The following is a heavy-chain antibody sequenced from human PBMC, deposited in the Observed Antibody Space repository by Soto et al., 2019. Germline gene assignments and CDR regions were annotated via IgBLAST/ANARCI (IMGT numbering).Heavy chain of an antibody. CDR2: IDPSDSYT. Sequence: SGASLKISCKGSGYSFTSYWISWVRQMPGKGLEWMGRIDPSDSYTNYSPSFQGHVTISADKSISTAYLQWSSLKASDTAMYYCARSKYRGNYYYYYGMDVWGQGTTVTVSS. D-gene: IGHD3-16*02. CDR1: GYSFTSYW. CDR3: ARSKYRGNYYYYYGMDV. V-gene: IGHV5-10-1*01. J-gene: IGHJ6*02.